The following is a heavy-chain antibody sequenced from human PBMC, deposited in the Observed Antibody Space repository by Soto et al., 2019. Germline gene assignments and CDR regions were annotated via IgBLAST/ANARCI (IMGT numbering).Heavy chain of an antibody. J-gene: IGHJ4*02. V-gene: IGHV3-23*01. CDR1: GFTFTNYA. Sequence: GGSLRLSCAASGFTFTNYAMTWVRQAPGKGLEWVAVITGLSDGMHYEESVKGRPSISGYNSKNTLFLQMNSLRAEYTALYYCAKGISGSRYSALDYWGQGTLVTVSS. CDR3: AKGISGSRYSALDY. CDR2: ITGLSDGM. D-gene: IGHD2-15*01.